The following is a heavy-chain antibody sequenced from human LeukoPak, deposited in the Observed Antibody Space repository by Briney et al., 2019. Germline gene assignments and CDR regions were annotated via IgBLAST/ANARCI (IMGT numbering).Heavy chain of an antibody. V-gene: IGHV3-33*01. CDR2: MWFDGSQK. D-gene: IGHD7-27*01. CDR3: ARDITGDPPPYYFDY. CDR1: GFTFSNYG. J-gene: IGHJ4*02. Sequence: GGSLRLSCAASGFTFSNYGLHWVRQAPGKGLEWLAVMWFDGSQKYYADSVKGRFAISRDNSKSMLYLQMNSLRAEDTAVYYCARDITGDPPPYYFDYWGQGSLVTVSS.